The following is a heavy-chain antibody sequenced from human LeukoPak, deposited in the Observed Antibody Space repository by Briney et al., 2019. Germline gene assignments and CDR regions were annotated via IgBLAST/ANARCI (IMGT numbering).Heavy chain of an antibody. CDR3: ARARVQIQLWSPPGFSYYYMDV. V-gene: IGHV6-1*01. Sequence: SQTLSLTCAISGDSVSSNSAAWNWIRQSPSRGLEWLGRTYYRSKWYNDYAVSVKSRITINPDTSKNQFSLQLNSVTPEDTAVYYCARARVQIQLWSPPGFSYYYMDVWGKGTTVTVSS. D-gene: IGHD5-18*01. CDR1: GDSVSSNSAA. J-gene: IGHJ6*03. CDR2: TYYRSKWYN.